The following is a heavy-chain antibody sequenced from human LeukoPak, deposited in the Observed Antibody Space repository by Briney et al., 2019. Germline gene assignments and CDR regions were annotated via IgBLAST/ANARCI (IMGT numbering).Heavy chain of an antibody. CDR2: IYYSGST. V-gene: IGHV4-61*01. Sequence: SETLSLTCTVSGGSVSSGSYYWSWIRQPPGKGLEWIGYIYYSGSTNYNPSLKSRVTISVDTSKNQFSLKLSSVAAADTAVYYCARGLSAIVYWGQGTLVTVSS. J-gene: IGHJ4*02. CDR1: GGSVSSGSYY. CDR3: ARGLSAIVY. D-gene: IGHD2-15*01.